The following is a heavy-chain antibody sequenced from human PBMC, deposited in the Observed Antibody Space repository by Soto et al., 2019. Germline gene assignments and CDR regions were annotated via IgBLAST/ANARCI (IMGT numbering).Heavy chain of an antibody. D-gene: IGHD3-3*01. CDR3: ARAPSNYDFWSGYYPYYMDV. J-gene: IGHJ6*03. V-gene: IGHV3-33*01. CDR1: GFTFSSYG. CDR2: IWYDGSNK. Sequence: PGGSLRLSCAASGFTFSSYGMHWVRQAPGKGLEWVAVIWYDGSNKYYADSVKGRFTISRDNSKNTLYLQMNSLRAEDTAVYYCARAPSNYDFWSGYYPYYMDVWGKGTTVTVSS.